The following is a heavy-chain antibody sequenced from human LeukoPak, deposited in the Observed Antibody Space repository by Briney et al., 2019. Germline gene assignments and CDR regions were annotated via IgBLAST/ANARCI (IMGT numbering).Heavy chain of an antibody. Sequence: GGSLRLSCAASGFPFSSYAMSWVRQAPGKGLEWVSAISGSGGSTYYADSVKGRFTISRDDAKNSLYLEMDSLRAEDTAVYYCARTIFYYESTSYFSDAFALWGQGTMVTVSS. D-gene: IGHD3-22*01. J-gene: IGHJ3*01. CDR1: GFPFSSYA. CDR3: ARTIFYYESTSYFSDAFAL. V-gene: IGHV3-23*01. CDR2: ISGSGGST.